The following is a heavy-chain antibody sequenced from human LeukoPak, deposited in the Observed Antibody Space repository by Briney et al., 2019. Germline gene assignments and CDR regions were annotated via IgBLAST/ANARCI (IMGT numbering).Heavy chain of an antibody. CDR3: ARDGDAGAFDI. Sequence: ASVKVSCKASGYTFTGYYIHWVRQAPGQGLEWMGWINPDSGATNHAQTFQGRVTMTRDTSITTTYMELSRLTSDDTAVYYCARDGDAGAFDIWGQGTMVTVSS. CDR1: GYTFTGYY. J-gene: IGHJ3*02. CDR2: INPDSGAT. V-gene: IGHV1-2*02. D-gene: IGHD7-27*01.